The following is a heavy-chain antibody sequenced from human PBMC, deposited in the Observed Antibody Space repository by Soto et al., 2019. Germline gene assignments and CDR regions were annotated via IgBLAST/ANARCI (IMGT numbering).Heavy chain of an antibody. CDR3: ARPTGQWLGLRYYYGMDV. CDR2: INHSGST. Sequence: QVQLQQWGAGLLKPLETLSLTCAVYGGSFSGYYWSWIRQPPGKGLEWVGEINHSGSTNYNPSLKSRVTISVDTSKNQSSLKLSSAPAADSAVYYCARPTGQWLGLRYYYGMDVWGQGTTVTVSS. J-gene: IGHJ6*02. V-gene: IGHV4-34*01. D-gene: IGHD6-19*01. CDR1: GGSFSGYY.